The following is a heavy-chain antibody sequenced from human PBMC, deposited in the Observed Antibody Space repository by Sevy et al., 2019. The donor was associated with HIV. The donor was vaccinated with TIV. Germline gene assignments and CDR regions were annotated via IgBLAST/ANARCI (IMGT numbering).Heavy chain of an antibody. CDR1: GYTFTGYY. D-gene: IGHD2-2*01. Sequence: ASVKVSCKASGYTFTGYYMHWVRQAPGQGLEWMGWLNPNSGGTNYAQKFQGRVTMTRDTSISTAYMELSRLRPDDTAVYYCARDIVVVPAAVVDYYYYGMDVWGQGTTVTVSS. J-gene: IGHJ6*02. V-gene: IGHV1-2*02. CDR2: LNPNSGGT. CDR3: ARDIVVVPAAVVDYYYYGMDV.